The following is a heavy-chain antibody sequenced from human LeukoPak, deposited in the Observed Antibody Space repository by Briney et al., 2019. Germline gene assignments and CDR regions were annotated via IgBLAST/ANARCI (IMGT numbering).Heavy chain of an antibody. V-gene: IGHV3-7*04. D-gene: IGHD5-24*01. Sequence: GGSLRLSCAASGFTFNSYFMTWVRQTPGKGLEWVANIKQDGSDKFYVDSVKSRFTISRDNAKNSLYLQMNSLRAEDTAVYFCARTSTRDGYRYFDYWGPGTLVTVSS. J-gene: IGHJ4*02. CDR1: GFTFNSYF. CDR3: ARTSTRDGYRYFDY. CDR2: IKQDGSDK.